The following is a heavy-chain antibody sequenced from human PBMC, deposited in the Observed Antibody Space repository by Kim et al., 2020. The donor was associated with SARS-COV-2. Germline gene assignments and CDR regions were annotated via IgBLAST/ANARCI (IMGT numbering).Heavy chain of an antibody. CDR2: ISWNSGSI. D-gene: IGHD5-18*01. J-gene: IGHJ4*02. V-gene: IGHV3-9*01. CDR1: GFTFDDYA. CDR3: AKAIELWDEFDY. Sequence: SLRLSCAASGFTFDDYAMHWVRQAPGKGLEWVSGISWNSGSIGYADSVKGRFTISRDNAKNSLYLQMNSLRAEDTALYYCAKAIELWDEFDYWGQGTLVTVSS.